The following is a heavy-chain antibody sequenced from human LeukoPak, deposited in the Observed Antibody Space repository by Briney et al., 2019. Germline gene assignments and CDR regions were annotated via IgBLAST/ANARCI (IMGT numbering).Heavy chain of an antibody. J-gene: IGHJ4*02. CDR3: ARVFYDFWSGYYDTTDY. Sequence: ASVKVSCKASGYTFTGYYMHWVRQAPGQGLEWMGWINPNSGGTNYAQKFQGRVTMTTDTSISTAYMELSRLRSDDTAVYYCARVFYDFWSGYYDTTDYWGQGTLVTVSS. CDR2: INPNSGGT. CDR1: GYTFTGYY. V-gene: IGHV1-2*02. D-gene: IGHD3-3*01.